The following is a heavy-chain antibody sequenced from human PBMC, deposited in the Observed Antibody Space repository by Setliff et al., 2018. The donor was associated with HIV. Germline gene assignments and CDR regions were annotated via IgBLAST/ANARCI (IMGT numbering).Heavy chain of an antibody. CDR3: ARGGRSTVTQWAWFDP. V-gene: IGHV4-59*12. D-gene: IGHD4-17*01. J-gene: IGHJ5*02. CDR2: IYYTGRT. CDR1: GGSISTYY. Sequence: SETLSLTCTVSGGSISTYYWSWIRQAPGRGLEWIGYIYYTGRTNYNPSLKSRVTISGDTTKNQISLKLTSVTAADTAVYYCARGGRSTVTQWAWFDPWGQGTLVTVSS.